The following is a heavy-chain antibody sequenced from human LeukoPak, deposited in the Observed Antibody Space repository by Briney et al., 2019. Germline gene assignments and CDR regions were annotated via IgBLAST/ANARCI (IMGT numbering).Heavy chain of an antibody. J-gene: IGHJ5*02. CDR1: GYSFSNYY. CDR3: ALDSTSSSLADP. Sequence: ASVKLSCKASGYSFSNYYMHCVRQAPGQGLEWMGIINPSGGRTSYAQKFQGRVTMTRDTSTSTFYMEMSSLRSEDTAVYYCALDSTSSSLADPWGQGTLVTVSS. V-gene: IGHV1-46*01. CDR2: INPSGGRT. D-gene: IGHD2-2*01.